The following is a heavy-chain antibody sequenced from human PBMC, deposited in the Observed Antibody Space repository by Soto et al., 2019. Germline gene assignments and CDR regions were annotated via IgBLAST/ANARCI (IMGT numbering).Heavy chain of an antibody. D-gene: IGHD7-27*01. V-gene: IGHV3-74*01. CDR3: ARDLAGVDDS. Sequence: EVQLVESGGGLVQPGGSLRLSCAASGFTFSTYWMHWVRQVPGKGLVWVSRVNPDGTTTNYAASVKGRFTISRDNAKNTLRLQMNGLSVDETAVYFCARDLAGVDDSWGQGTLVTVSS. CDR2: VNPDGTTT. J-gene: IGHJ4*02. CDR1: GFTFSTYW.